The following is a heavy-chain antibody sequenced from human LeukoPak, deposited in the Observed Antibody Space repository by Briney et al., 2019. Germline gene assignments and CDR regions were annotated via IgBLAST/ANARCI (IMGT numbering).Heavy chain of an antibody. CDR1: GGSFSGYY. CDR3: ARGPLGYCSSTSCSRQYNWFDP. CDR2: INHSGST. J-gene: IGHJ5*02. D-gene: IGHD2-2*01. Sequence: SETLSLTCAVYGGSFSGYYWSWTRQPPGKGLEWIGEINHSGSTNYNPSLKSRVTISVDTSKNQFSLKLSSVTAADTAVYYCARGPLGYCSSTSCSRQYNWFDPWGQGTLVTVSS. V-gene: IGHV4-34*01.